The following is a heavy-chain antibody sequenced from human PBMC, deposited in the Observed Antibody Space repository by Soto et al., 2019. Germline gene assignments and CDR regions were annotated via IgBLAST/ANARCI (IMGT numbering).Heavy chain of an antibody. Sequence: ASVKVSCKASGYTFTSYGISWVRQAPGQGLEWMGWISAYNGNTNYAQKLQGRVTMTTDTSTSTAYMELRSLRSDDTAVYYCARDEGSSSWYGYYYYGMDVWGQGTTVPVSS. CDR1: GYTFTSYG. D-gene: IGHD6-13*01. J-gene: IGHJ6*02. V-gene: IGHV1-18*01. CDR3: ARDEGSSSWYGYYYYGMDV. CDR2: ISAYNGNT.